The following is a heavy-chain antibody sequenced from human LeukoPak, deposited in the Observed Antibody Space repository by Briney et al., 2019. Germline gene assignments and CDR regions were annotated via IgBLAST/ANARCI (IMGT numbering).Heavy chain of an antibody. V-gene: IGHV3-23*01. J-gene: IGHJ3*02. D-gene: IGHD3-3*01. Sequence: GGSLRLSCAASGFTFSSYAMSWVRQAPGKGLEWVSAISGSGGSTYYADSVKGRFTISRDNSKNTLYLQMNSLRAEDTAVYYCAKIVLRFLEWLGAFDIWGQGTMVTVSS. CDR1: GFTFSSYA. CDR2: ISGSGGST. CDR3: AKIVLRFLEWLGAFDI.